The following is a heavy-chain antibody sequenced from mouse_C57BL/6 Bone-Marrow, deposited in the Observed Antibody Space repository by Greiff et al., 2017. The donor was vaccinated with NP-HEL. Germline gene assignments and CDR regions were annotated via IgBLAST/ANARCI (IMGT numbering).Heavy chain of an antibody. D-gene: IGHD1-1*01. J-gene: IGHJ4*01. CDR2: ISNLAYSI. Sequence: EVMLVESGGGLVQPGGSLKLSCAASGFTFSDYGMAWVRQAPRKGPEWVAFISNLAYSIYYADTVTGRFTISRENAKNTLYLEMSSLRSEDTAMYYCARRNYYGAHYAMDYWGQGTSVTVSS. V-gene: IGHV5-15*01. CDR1: GFTFSDYG. CDR3: ARRNYYGAHYAMDY.